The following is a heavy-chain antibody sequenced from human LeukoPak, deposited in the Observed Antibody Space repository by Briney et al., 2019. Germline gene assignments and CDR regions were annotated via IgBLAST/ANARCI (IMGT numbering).Heavy chain of an antibody. Sequence: PSGTLSLTYTVSGGSMSSYYWNWIRQPPGKGLEWIGHIHYNGNTNYNPSLKSGVTISVDTSKNQFSLKLSSVTAADTAVYYCARGYSSGWYRGWFDPWGQGTLVIVSS. CDR2: IHYNGNT. CDR1: GGSMSSYY. D-gene: IGHD6-19*01. CDR3: ARGYSSGWYRGWFDP. J-gene: IGHJ5*02. V-gene: IGHV4-59*01.